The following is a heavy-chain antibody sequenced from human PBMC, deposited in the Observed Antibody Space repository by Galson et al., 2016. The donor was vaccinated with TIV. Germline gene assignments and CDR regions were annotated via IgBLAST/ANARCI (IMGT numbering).Heavy chain of an antibody. CDR1: GFTFDDYA. CDR2: ISWNGGVA. D-gene: IGHD2-21*01. Sequence: LRLSCAASGFTFDDYALHCVRQAPGKGLEWVSGISWNGGVAGYADSVKGRFTISRDNATNSLYLKMNSLRTDDTAVYFCCKGSGDAPYYFYMDVWGEGTTVIVSS. J-gene: IGHJ6*03. V-gene: IGHV3-9*01. CDR3: CKGSGDAPYYFYMDV.